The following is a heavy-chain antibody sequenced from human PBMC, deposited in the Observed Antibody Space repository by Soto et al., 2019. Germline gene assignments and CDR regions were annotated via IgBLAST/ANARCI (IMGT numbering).Heavy chain of an antibody. J-gene: IGHJ6*02. V-gene: IGHV1-18*01. CDR3: ARDQREGWSGLGEYGMDV. D-gene: IGHD3-16*01. CDR1: GYTFTSYG. CDR2: ISAYNGNT. Sequence: ASVKVSCKASGYTFTSYGISWVRQAPGQGLEWMGWISAYNGNTNYAQKLQGRVTMTTDTSTSTAYMELRSLRSDDTAVYYCARDQREGWSGLGEYGMDVGGQGTTVTVSS.